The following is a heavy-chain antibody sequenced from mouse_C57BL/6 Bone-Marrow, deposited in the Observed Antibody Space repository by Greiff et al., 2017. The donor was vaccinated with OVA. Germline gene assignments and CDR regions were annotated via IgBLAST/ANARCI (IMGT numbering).Heavy chain of an antibody. CDR1: GFTFSDYG. D-gene: IGHD2-5*01. CDR3: ARGDYSSYFDY. V-gene: IGHV5-17*01. J-gene: IGHJ2*01. CDR2: ISSGSNTL. Sequence: EVKLVESGGGLVKPGGSLKLSCAASGFTFSDYGMHWVRQAPEKGLEWVAYISSGSNTLYYADTVKGRFTISRDNAKNTLFLQMTSLRAEDTAMYYCARGDYSSYFDYWGQGTTLTVSS.